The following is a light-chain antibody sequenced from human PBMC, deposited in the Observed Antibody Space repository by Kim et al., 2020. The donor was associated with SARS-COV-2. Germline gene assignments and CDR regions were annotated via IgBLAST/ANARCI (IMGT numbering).Light chain of an antibody. CDR2: QDS. CDR3: QAWDSSIGVYV. Sequence: SYELTQPHSVSVSPGQTASITCSGHNLGNKFACWYQQKPGQSPVVVMYQDSLRPSGIPERFSGSNSGNIATLTISGTQAMDEADYYCQAWDSSIGVYVFGPGTKVTVL. J-gene: IGLJ1*01. CDR1: NLGNKF. V-gene: IGLV3-1*01.